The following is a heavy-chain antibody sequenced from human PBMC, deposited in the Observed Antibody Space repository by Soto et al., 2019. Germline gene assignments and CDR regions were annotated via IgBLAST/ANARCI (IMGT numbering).Heavy chain of an antibody. J-gene: IGHJ3*01. D-gene: IGHD3-22*01. CDR1: GFAFSTYW. CDR3: ARGDYHDNSGPFSDAFDV. V-gene: IGHV3-7*04. CDR2: VKPDGSQK. Sequence: GGSLRLSCAASGFAFSTYWMSWVRQAPGKGLEWVANVKPDGSQKWYVDSVRGRFSISRDNARNSVYLQMNSLRADDTAMYYCARGDYHDNSGPFSDAFDVWGQGTKVTVSS.